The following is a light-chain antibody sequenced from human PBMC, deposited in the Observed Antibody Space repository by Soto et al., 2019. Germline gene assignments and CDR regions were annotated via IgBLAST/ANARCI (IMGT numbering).Light chain of an antibody. CDR3: QQYQTYST. CDR1: QSIRSL. V-gene: IGKV1-5*01. Sequence: DIQMTLSPSTLSASVGDRVTITCRASQSIRSLLAWYQQKPGKAPKVLIYDASSLGSGVPSRFSGSGSGTEFTLTISSLQPDDFATYFCQQYQTYSTFGQGTRLEI. CDR2: DAS. J-gene: IGKJ5*01.